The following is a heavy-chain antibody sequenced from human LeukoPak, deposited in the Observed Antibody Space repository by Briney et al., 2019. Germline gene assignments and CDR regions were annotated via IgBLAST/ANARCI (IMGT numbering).Heavy chain of an antibody. D-gene: IGHD1-26*01. V-gene: IGHV3-74*01. CDR1: GFTFSSYW. J-gene: IGHJ5*02. CDR3: ARDAQSGSYYPKAWFDP. Sequence: PGGSLRLSCAASGFTFSSYWMHWVRQAPGKGLVWVSRINSDGSSTSYADSVKGRFTISRDNAKNTLYLQMNSLRAEDTAAYYCARDAQSGSYYPKAWFDPWGQGTLVTVSS. CDR2: INSDGSST.